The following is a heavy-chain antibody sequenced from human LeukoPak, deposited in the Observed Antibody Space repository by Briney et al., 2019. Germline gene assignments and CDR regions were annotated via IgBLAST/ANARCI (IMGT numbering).Heavy chain of an antibody. D-gene: IGHD2-15*01. CDR3: ARPTPYCSGGSCYFDY. Sequence: SETLSLXCGVSGYSISSGYYWGWIRQPPGKGLEWIGSIYQSGRTYYNPSLKSRVTISEDTSKNQFSLKLSSVTAAGTAVYYCARPTPYCSGGSCYFDYWGQGTLVTVSS. CDR1: GYSISSGYY. V-gene: IGHV4-38-2*01. CDR2: IYQSGRT. J-gene: IGHJ4*02.